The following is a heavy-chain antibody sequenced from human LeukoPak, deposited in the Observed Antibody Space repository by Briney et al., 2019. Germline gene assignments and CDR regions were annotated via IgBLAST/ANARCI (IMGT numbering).Heavy chain of an antibody. D-gene: IGHD2-21*02. Sequence: ASVKVSCKASGYTFTSYGISWVRQAPGQGLEWMGWISAYNGNTNYAQKLQGRVTMTTDTSTSTAYMELRSLRSDDTAVYYCARGGAYCGGDCYPYYFDYWGQGTLVTVSS. J-gene: IGHJ4*02. CDR2: ISAYNGNT. CDR3: ARGGAYCGGDCYPYYFDY. CDR1: GYTFTSYG. V-gene: IGHV1-18*01.